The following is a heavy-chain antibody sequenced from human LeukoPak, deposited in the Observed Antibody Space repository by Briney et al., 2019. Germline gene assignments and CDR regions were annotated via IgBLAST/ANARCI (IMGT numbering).Heavy chain of an antibody. D-gene: IGHD3-10*01. J-gene: IGHJ4*02. Sequence: SETLSLTCTVSGGSISSGDYYWSWIRQPPGKGLEWIGYIYYSGSTYYNPSLKSRVTISVDTSKNQFSLKLSSVTAADTAVYYCAREAIYYGSGPESYWGQGTLVTVSS. CDR2: IYYSGST. CDR3: AREAIYYGSGPESY. CDR1: GGSISSGDYY. V-gene: IGHV4-30-4*01.